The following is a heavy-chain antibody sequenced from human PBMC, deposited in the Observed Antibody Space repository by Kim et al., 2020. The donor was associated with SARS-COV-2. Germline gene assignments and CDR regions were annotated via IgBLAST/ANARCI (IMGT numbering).Heavy chain of an antibody. CDR1: GGSFSGYY. D-gene: IGHD6-13*01. CDR3: ARGQEGIAAAGTIGDY. Sequence: SETLSLTCAVYGGSFSGYYWSWIRQPPGKGLEWIGEINHSGSTNYNPSLKSRVTISVDTSKNQFSLKLSSVTAADTAVYYCARGQEGIAAAGTIGDYWGQGTLVTVSS. V-gene: IGHV4-34*01. CDR2: INHSGST. J-gene: IGHJ4*02.